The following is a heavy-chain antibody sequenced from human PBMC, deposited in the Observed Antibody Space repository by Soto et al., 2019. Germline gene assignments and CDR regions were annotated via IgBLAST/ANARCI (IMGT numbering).Heavy chain of an antibody. D-gene: IGHD3-10*01. V-gene: IGHV4-59*12. Sequence: QVQLQESGPRLVKPSETLSLTCTVSGGSLRNYYCSWFRQPPGKGLEWVAYINYRWATFYNPSLQSRVTMSVRTSNDQFSLMLISVTAADAAVYYCARKGFGDLHGLVDVWGKGTTVTVSS. J-gene: IGHJ6*01. CDR3: ARKGFGDLHGLVDV. CDR2: INYRWAT. CDR1: GGSLRNYY.